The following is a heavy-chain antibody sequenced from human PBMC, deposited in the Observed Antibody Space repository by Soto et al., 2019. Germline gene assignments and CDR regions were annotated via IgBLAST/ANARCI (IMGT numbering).Heavy chain of an antibody. CDR3: ARALAP. V-gene: IGHV4-31*03. J-gene: IGHJ5*02. CDR1: GGSISRGGYY. CDR2: TYNSVST. Sequence: QVQLQESGPGLVKPSETLSLTCTVSGGSISRGGYYWSWIRQNPGKGLEWIVYTYNSVSTYYNTSLKSRLTISVDTSKNQFSPKLTSVTAADTAVYYCARALAPWGQGTLVTVSS.